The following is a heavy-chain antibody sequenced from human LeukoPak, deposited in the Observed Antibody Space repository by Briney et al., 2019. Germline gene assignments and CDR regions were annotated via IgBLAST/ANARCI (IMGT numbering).Heavy chain of an antibody. CDR1: GGSISSGSYY. J-gene: IGHJ6*04. Sequence: PSQTLSLTCTVSGGSISSGSYYWSWIRQPAGKGLEWIGRIYTSGSTNYNPSLKSRVTISVDSSKNQFSLKLSSVTAADTAVYYCARAPYCSSTSCYGPTDVWGKGTTVTVSS. CDR2: IYTSGST. D-gene: IGHD2-2*01. CDR3: ARAPYCSSTSCYGPTDV. V-gene: IGHV4-61*02.